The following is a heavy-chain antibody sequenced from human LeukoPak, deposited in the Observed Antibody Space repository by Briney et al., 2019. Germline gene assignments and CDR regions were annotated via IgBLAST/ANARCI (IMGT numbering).Heavy chain of an antibody. Sequence: SETLSLTCAVYGGSFSGYYWSWIRQPPGKGLEWIGEINHSGSTNYNPSLKSRVTISVDTSKNQFSLKLSSVTAADTAVYYCARGRMWSQGYYFDYWGQGTLVTVSS. V-gene: IGHV4-34*01. D-gene: IGHD1-26*01. J-gene: IGHJ4*01. CDR3: ARGRMWSQGYYFDY. CDR2: INHSGST. CDR1: GGSFSGYY.